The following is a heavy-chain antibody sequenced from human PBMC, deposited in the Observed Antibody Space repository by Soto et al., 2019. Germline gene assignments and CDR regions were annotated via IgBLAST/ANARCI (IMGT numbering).Heavy chain of an antibody. D-gene: IGHD2-15*01. CDR1: GFTFSSYA. Sequence: EVQLLESGGGLVQPGGSLRLSCAASGFTFSSYAMSWVRQAPGKGLEWVSAISGSGGSTYYADSVKGRFTISRDNSKNTLYLQMNSLRAEDTAVYYCAKDGCRGGSCYLSFDYWGQGTLVTVSS. CDR2: ISGSGGST. V-gene: IGHV3-23*01. CDR3: AKDGCRGGSCYLSFDY. J-gene: IGHJ4*02.